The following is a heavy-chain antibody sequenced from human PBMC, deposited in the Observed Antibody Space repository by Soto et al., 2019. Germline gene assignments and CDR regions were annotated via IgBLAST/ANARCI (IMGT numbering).Heavy chain of an antibody. CDR3: ARRDWNGGYCDL. D-gene: IGHD1-1*01. J-gene: IGHJ4*02. CDR1: GFTFSGYW. CDR2: ISGDGSSA. Sequence: GGSLRLSCAASGFTFSGYWMHWVRQVPGKRLVWVSRISGDGSSAHYADFAKGRFTISRDNAKNTVYLQMNSLRVDDTAVYYCARRDWNGGYCDLWGQGIVVTVSS. V-gene: IGHV3-74*01.